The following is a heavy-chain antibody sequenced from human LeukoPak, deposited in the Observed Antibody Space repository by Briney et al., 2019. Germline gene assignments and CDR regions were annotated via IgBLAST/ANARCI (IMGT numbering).Heavy chain of an antibody. CDR3: TRGSGRYEY. J-gene: IGHJ4*02. CDR2: IRAKAYGGIA. CDR1: GFTFGDFP. D-gene: IGHD1-26*01. V-gene: IGHV3-49*04. Sequence: GGSLRLSCTTSGFTFGDFPMTWVRQAPGKGLEWVGYIRAKAYGGIAEYTASVKGRFIISRDDSKRIAYLQMSSLKPEDTAVYYCTRGSGRYEYWGQGTPVTVSS.